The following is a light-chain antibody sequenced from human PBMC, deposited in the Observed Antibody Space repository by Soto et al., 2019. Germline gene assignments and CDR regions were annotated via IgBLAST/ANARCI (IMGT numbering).Light chain of an antibody. J-gene: IGKJ2*01. V-gene: IGKV3-20*01. CDR2: AAS. CDR3: HQYADSPQT. CDR1: QSVSSSF. Sequence: LVLTQSPGTLSFPPGERATLSCRPSQSVSSSFLAWYQQKPGQAPRLLIHAASTGATGIPARFRGSGSGTDFTLTISSLEPEDSAVYFCHQYADSPQTFGQGTKVDI.